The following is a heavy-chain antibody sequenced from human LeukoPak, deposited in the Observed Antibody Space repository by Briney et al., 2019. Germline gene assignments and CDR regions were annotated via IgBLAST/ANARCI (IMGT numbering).Heavy chain of an antibody. Sequence: ASVKVSCKASGYTFTSYAMHWVRQAPGQRLEWMGWINAGNGNTKYSQKFQGRVTITRDTSASTAYMELSSLRSEDTAVYYCARRTPRSGSPYQPSDAFDIWGQGTMVTVSS. D-gene: IGHD1-26*01. J-gene: IGHJ3*02. CDR2: INAGNGNT. CDR3: ARRTPRSGSPYQPSDAFDI. V-gene: IGHV1-3*01. CDR1: GYTFTSYA.